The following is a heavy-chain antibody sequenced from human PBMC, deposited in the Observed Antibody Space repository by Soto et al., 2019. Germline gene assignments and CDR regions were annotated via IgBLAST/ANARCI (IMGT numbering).Heavy chain of an antibody. CDR3: TTDPESYYYYGMDV. Sequence: EVQLVESGGGLVKPGGSLRLSCAASGFTFSNAWMSWVRQAPGKGLEWVGRIKSKTDGGTTDYAAPVKGRFTISRDDSKNTLYLQMNSRKTEDTAVYYCTTDPESYYYYGMDVWGQGTTVTVSS. V-gene: IGHV3-15*01. CDR2: IKSKTDGGTT. J-gene: IGHJ6*02. CDR1: GFTFSNAW.